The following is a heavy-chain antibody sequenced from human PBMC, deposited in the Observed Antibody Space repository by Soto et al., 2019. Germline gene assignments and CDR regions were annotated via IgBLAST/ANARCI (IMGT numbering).Heavy chain of an antibody. V-gene: IGHV3-21*01. CDR3: ARNRNPSSKTHGMDV. Sequence: EVQLVESGGGLVEPGGSLRLSCAPSGLSFSTHSMNWVRQAPGKGLEWVSSISSDSYYIYYADSVKGRFTISRDNAKNSLYLQMHSLRADDTAVYYCARNRNPSSKTHGMDVWGQGTTVTVSS. J-gene: IGHJ6*02. CDR1: GLSFSTHS. CDR2: ISSDSYYI.